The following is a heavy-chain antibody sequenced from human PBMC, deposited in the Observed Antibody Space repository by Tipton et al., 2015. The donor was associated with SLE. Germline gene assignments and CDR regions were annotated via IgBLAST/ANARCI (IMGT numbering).Heavy chain of an antibody. CDR3: ARDASGYSSSWGYFDY. CDR2: IIPIFGTA. CDR1: GGTFSSYA. V-gene: IGHV1-69*06. J-gene: IGHJ4*02. D-gene: IGHD6-13*01. Sequence: QLVQSGAEVKKPGSSVKVSCKASGGTFSSYAISWVRQAPGQGLEWMGGIIPIFGTANYAQKFQGRVTITADKSTSTAYMELSSLRSEDTAVYYCARDASGYSSSWGYFDYWGQGTLVTVSS.